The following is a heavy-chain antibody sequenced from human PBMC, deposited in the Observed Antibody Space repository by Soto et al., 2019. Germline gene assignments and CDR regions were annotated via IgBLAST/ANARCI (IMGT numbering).Heavy chain of an antibody. Sequence: PGGSLRLSCAASGFTFSSYAMHWVRQAPGRGLEWVAAISNDGSNKYYADPVKGRLTISRDDSKNTLYLQMNSLRVDDAAVYYCAIXDDGHGYCTNGVCYEGYWGQGTLVTVSS. J-gene: IGHJ4*02. CDR2: ISNDGSNK. CDR3: AIXDDGHGYCTNGVCYEGY. CDR1: GFTFSSYA. D-gene: IGHD2-8*01. V-gene: IGHV3-30*03.